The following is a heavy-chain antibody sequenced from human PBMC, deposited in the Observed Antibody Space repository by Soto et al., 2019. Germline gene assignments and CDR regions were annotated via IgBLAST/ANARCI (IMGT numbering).Heavy chain of an antibody. V-gene: IGHV3-30-3*01. D-gene: IGHD3-22*01. Sequence: TGGSLRLSCAASGFTFSRYTIHWVRQAPGKGLEWVAVISYDGSNKYYADSVKGRFTISRDNSKNTLHLQMNSLRVEDTAVYYCARNYDSSGDYRDYWGQGTLVTVSS. CDR1: GFTFSRYT. CDR3: ARNYDSSGDYRDY. J-gene: IGHJ4*02. CDR2: ISYDGSNK.